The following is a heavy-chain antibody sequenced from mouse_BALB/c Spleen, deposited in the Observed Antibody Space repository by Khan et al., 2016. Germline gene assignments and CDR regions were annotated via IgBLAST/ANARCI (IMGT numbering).Heavy chain of an antibody. CDR3: ARGRYRYPFAY. J-gene: IGHJ3*01. V-gene: IGHV3-2*02. CDR2: IRYSGST. Sequence: EVQLQESGPGLVKPSQSLSLTCTVTGYSITSDYAWNWIRQFPGNKLEWMGYIRYSGSTSYNPSLKSRISITRDTSKNQFFLQLNSVTTEDTATYYCARGRYRYPFAYWGQGTLVTVSA. CDR1: GYSITSDYA. D-gene: IGHD2-14*01.